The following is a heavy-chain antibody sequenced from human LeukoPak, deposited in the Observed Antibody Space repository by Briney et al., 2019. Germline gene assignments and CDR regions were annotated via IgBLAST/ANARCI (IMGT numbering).Heavy chain of an antibody. CDR3: ARDPPAYPCTTTRCYPEVDY. V-gene: IGHV1-2*02. CDR1: GYTFSGNF. Sequence: GASVKVSCKASGYTFSGNFIHWVRPAPGLGLEWMGWINPNTGGTNSAEKFQGRVTLTRDTSLTTAYMELTSLRSDDTAVYYCARDPPAYPCTTTRCYPEVDYWGQGTLVTVSS. J-gene: IGHJ4*02. CDR2: INPNTGGT. D-gene: IGHD2-2*01.